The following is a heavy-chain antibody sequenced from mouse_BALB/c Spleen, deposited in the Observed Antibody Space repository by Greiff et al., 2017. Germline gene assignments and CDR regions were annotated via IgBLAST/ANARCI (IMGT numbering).Heavy chain of an antibody. Sequence: VQLQQSGAELAKPGASVKMSCKASGYTFTSYWMHWVKQRPGQGLEWIGYINPSTGYTEYNQKFKDKATLTADKSSSTAYMQLSSLTSEDSAVYYCARVGPGYAMDYWGQGTSVTVSS. CDR3: ARVGPGYAMDY. CDR2: INPSTGYT. D-gene: IGHD4-1*01. J-gene: IGHJ4*01. CDR1: GYTFTSYW. V-gene: IGHV1-7*01.